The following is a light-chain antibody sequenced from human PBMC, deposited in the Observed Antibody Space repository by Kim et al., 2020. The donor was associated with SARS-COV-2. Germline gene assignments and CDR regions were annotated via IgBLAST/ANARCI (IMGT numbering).Light chain of an antibody. J-gene: IGKJ4*01. CDR1: PGIGSN. CDR3: QHYNNWPVT. CDR2: GAS. V-gene: IGKV3-15*01. Sequence: VSPGDTAPLPCRASPGIGSNFAWYQQTPGQAPRLLIYGASTRATGIPARFSGSGSGTEFTLTISSLQSEDFAGYFCQHYNNWPVTFGGGTKVDIK.